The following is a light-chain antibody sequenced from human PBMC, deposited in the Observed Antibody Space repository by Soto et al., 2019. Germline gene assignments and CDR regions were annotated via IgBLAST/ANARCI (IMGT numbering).Light chain of an antibody. CDR2: AAS. CDR1: QSVSGK. Sequence: ILITQSQATLSVSPGERATLSCRASQSVSGKLAWYQQKPGQAPRLLIYAASTRATGIPARFSGSGSGTEFTLTISGLQSEDFAIYYCQQYNIWRTLGQGTKVDIK. V-gene: IGKV3D-15*01. J-gene: IGKJ1*01. CDR3: QQYNIWRT.